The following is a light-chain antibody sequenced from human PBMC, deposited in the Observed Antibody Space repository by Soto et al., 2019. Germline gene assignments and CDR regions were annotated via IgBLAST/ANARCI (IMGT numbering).Light chain of an antibody. CDR2: DVS. CDR3: TSYTSSSTPYV. V-gene: IGLV2-14*01. CDR1: SSDVGCYIY. J-gene: IGLJ1*01. Sequence: QSVLTQPASVSGSPGQSITISCAGTSSDVGCYIYVSWYQQHPGKAPILMIYDVSYRPSGFSILFSGSKFGNTASLTISGLQAEDEADYYCTSYTSSSTPYVFGGGTKVTVL.